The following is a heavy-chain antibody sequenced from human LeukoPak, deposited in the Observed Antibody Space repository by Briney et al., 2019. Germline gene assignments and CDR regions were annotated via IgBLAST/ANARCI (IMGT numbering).Heavy chain of an antibody. CDR1: GFTFSGFW. CDR2: INSDGSEE. CDR3: ARSSYSSSSSV. D-gene: IGHD6-6*01. V-gene: IGHV3-7*03. J-gene: IGHJ3*01. Sequence: GGSLRLSCEVSGFTFSGFWMSWSRQAPGKGLEWVASINSDGSEEYYADVVKGQFTISRDNAKNSLYLQINSLRAEDTAVYYCARSSYSSSSSVWGQGTMVTVSS.